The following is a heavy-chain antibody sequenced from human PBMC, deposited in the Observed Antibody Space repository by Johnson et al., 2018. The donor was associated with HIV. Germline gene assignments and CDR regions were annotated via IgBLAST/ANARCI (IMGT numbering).Heavy chain of an antibody. J-gene: IGHJ3*02. CDR3: ARRVEGRRSANDAFDI. CDR2: ISSSGRTI. D-gene: IGHD1-1*01. CDR1: GFTFSDYY. Sequence: QVQLVESGGGLVKPGGSLRLSCAASGFTFSDYYMSWIRQAPGKGLEWVSYISSSGRTIYYADSVTGRFTISRDNAKNSLYLQMNSLRAEDTAVYYCARRVEGRRSANDAFDIWGQVTMVTVSS. V-gene: IGHV3-11*04.